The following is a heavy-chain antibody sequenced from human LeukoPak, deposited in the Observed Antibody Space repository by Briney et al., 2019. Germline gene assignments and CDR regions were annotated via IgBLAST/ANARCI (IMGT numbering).Heavy chain of an antibody. V-gene: IGHV4-59*08. Sequence: PSETLSLTCTVSGGSISSYYWSWIRQPPGKGLEWIGYIYYSGSTNYNPSLKSRVTISVDTSKNQFSLKLSSVTAADTAVYYCARLRARIAAAGHFDYWGQGTLDTVSS. CDR1: GGSISSYY. J-gene: IGHJ4*02. CDR3: ARLRARIAAAGHFDY. CDR2: IYYSGST. D-gene: IGHD6-13*01.